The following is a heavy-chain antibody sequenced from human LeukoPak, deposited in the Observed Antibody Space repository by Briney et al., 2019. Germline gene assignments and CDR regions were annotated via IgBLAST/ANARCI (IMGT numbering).Heavy chain of an antibody. Sequence: GGSLRLSCAASGFTFSSYAMSWVRQAPGKGLEWVSYISPDGSDRYYVDSVKGRFTVSRDNAKNSVYMEINSLRVEDTAVYYCARGHYGLDVWGQGTTVTVSS. CDR1: GFTFSSYA. CDR2: ISPDGSDR. J-gene: IGHJ6*02. V-gene: IGHV3-7*01. CDR3: ARGHYGLDV.